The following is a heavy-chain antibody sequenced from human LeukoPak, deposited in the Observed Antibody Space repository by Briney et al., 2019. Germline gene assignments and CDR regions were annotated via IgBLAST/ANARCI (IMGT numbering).Heavy chain of an antibody. V-gene: IGHV4-39*01. CDR3: ARHEYSGSYYGLSWFDP. J-gene: IGHJ5*02. Sequence: SQTLSLTCTVSGGSISSSGYYRGWIRQPPGKGLEWIASIYYSGSTYYNPSLKSRVTISVDTSKNQLSLKLSSLTAADTAVYYCARHEYSGSYYGLSWFDPWGQGTLVTVSS. CDR2: IYYSGST. CDR1: GGSISSSGYY. D-gene: IGHD1-26*01.